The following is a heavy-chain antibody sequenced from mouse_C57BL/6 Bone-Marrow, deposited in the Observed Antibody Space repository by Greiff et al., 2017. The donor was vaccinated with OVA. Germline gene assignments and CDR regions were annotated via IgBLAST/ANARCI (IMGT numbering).Heavy chain of an antibody. V-gene: IGHV3-6*01. CDR3: ASFYYGYPYYAMDY. J-gene: IGHJ4*01. CDR2: ISYDGSN. Sequence: EVQLQESGPGLVKPSQSLSLTCSVTGYSITSGYYWNWIRQFPGNKLEWMGYISYDGSNNYNPSLKNRISITRDTSKNQFFLKLNSVTTEDTATYYCASFYYGYPYYAMDYWGQGTSVTVSS. D-gene: IGHD2-2*01. CDR1: GYSITSGYY.